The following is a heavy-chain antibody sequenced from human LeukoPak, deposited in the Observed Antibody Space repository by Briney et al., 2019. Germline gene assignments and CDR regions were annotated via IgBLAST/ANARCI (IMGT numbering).Heavy chain of an antibody. CDR1: GDSVSSNSAA. Sequence: SQTLSLTCAISGDSVSSNSAAWNWIRQSPSRGLEWLGRTYYRSKWYNDYAVSVKSRITINPDTSKNQFSLQLNSVTPEDTAVYYCARDGPALRFLERTGVFDYWGQGTLVTVSS. D-gene: IGHD3-3*01. V-gene: IGHV6-1*01. J-gene: IGHJ4*02. CDR2: TYYRSKWYN. CDR3: ARDGPALRFLERTGVFDY.